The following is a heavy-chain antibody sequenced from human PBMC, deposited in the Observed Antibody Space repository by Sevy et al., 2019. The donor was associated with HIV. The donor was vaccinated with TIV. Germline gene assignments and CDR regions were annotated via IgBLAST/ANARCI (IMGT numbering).Heavy chain of an antibody. J-gene: IGHJ4*02. Sequence: GESLKISCKGSGYSFTSYWIGWVRQMPGKGLEWMGIIYPGDSDTRYSPSFQGQVTISADKSISTAYLQWSSPKASDTAMYYCARSPGSSSWYENFDYWGQGTLVTVSS. CDR1: GYSFTSYW. D-gene: IGHD6-13*01. V-gene: IGHV5-51*01. CDR3: ARSPGSSSWYENFDY. CDR2: IYPGDSDT.